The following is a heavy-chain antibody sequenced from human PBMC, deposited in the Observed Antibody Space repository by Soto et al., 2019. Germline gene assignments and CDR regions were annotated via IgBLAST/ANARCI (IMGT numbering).Heavy chain of an antibody. CDR2: INPSGGST. D-gene: IGHD3-3*01. CDR3: ARGLPFGVPDRAGVAGVYYGMDV. Sequence: QVQLVQSGAEVKKPGASVKVSCKASGYTFTSYYMHWVRQAPGQGLEWMGIINPSGGSTSYAQKCQARVTMTRDPSTSTVEMELSSRRSEDTAVYYCARGLPFGVPDRAGVAGVYYGMDVWGQGTTVTVSS. CDR1: GYTFTSYY. J-gene: IGHJ6*02. V-gene: IGHV1-46*01.